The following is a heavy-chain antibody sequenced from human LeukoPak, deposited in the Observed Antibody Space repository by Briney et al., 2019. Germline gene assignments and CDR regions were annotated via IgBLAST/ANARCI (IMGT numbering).Heavy chain of an antibody. V-gene: IGHV4-39*01. CDR1: GGSISSSSYY. Sequence: SETLSLTXTVSGGSISSSSYYWGWIRQPPGKGLEWIGSIYYSGSSYYNPSLKSRVTISVDTSKIQFSLKLSSVTAADTAVYYCAKDYDFWSGPGYWGQGTLVTVSS. D-gene: IGHD3-3*01. CDR2: IYYSGSS. J-gene: IGHJ4*02. CDR3: AKDYDFWSGPGY.